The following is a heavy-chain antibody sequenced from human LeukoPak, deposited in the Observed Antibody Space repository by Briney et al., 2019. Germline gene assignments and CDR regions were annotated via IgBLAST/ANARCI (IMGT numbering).Heavy chain of an antibody. Sequence: PGGSLRLSCAASGFTFSSYGMHWVRQAPGKGLEWVAFIRYDGSNKYYADSVKGRFTISRDNSKNTLYLQMNSLRAEDTAVYYCAILSIAARPRFDYWGQGTLVTVSS. CDR3: AILSIAARPRFDY. J-gene: IGHJ4*02. CDR1: GFTFSSYG. V-gene: IGHV3-30*02. D-gene: IGHD6-6*01. CDR2: IRYDGSNK.